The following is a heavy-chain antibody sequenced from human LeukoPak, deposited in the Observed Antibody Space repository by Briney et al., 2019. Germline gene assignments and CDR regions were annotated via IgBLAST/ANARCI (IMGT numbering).Heavy chain of an antibody. J-gene: IGHJ4*02. CDR1: GFTFDDYG. D-gene: IGHD3-22*01. CDR3: ARVGIYYYDSSGYSYHLDY. Sequence: GGSLRLSCAASGFTFDDYGMSWVRQAPGKGLEWVSGINWNGGSTGYADSVKGRFTISRDNAKNSLYLQMNSLRAEDTALYYCARVGIYYYDSSGYSYHLDYWGQGTLVTVSS. V-gene: IGHV3-20*04. CDR2: INWNGGST.